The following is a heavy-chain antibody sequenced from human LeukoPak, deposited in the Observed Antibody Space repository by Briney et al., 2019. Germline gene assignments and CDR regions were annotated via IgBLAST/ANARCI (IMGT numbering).Heavy chain of an antibody. J-gene: IGHJ6*02. D-gene: IGHD5-18*01. CDR2: IRRKANSYAT. Sequence: GGSLTLSCAASGFTFSVSAMHWVRQASGKGLEWVVRIRRKANSYATAYAASVKGRFTISRDDSKNTAYLQMNSLRAEDTAVYYCGRIRGRYGLPTDYGMDVWGQGTTVTVSS. CDR3: GRIRGRYGLPTDYGMDV. CDR1: GFTFSVSA. V-gene: IGHV3-73*01.